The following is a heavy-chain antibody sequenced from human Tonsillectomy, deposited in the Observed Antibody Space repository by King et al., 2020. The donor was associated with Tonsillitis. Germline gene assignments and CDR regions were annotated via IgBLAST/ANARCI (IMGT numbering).Heavy chain of an antibody. CDR3: ATNSRTSSWYVLDS. J-gene: IGHJ4*02. Sequence: VQLVESGGGLVKPGGSLRVSCAASGFIFSDAWMTWVRQAPGKGLEWVGRIKSKTDGGTIDYAAPVKGRFTISRDDSKNTLFLQMNSLKAEDTAVYYCATNSRTSSWYVLDSWGQGTLVTVAS. CDR2: IKSKTDGGTI. CDR1: GFIFSDAW. D-gene: IGHD6-13*01. V-gene: IGHV3-15*01.